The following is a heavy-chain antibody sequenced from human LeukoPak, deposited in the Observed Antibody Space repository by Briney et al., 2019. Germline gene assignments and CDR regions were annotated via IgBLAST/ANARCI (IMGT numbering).Heavy chain of an antibody. CDR3: ARDSSYFDY. Sequence: GGSLRISCAASGFTFSTYYMNWVRQAPGKGLEWVSFISSSSSTISYADSVKGRFTISRDNAKNSLYLQMNSLRAEDTAVYYCARDSSYFDYWGQGTLVTVSS. CDR2: ISSSSSTI. V-gene: IGHV3-48*04. D-gene: IGHD2-2*01. CDR1: GFTFSTYY. J-gene: IGHJ4*02.